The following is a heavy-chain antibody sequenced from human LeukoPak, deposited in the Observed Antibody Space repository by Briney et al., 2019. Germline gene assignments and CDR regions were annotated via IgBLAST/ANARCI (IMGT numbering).Heavy chain of an antibody. V-gene: IGHV3-30*18. CDR1: GFTFSSYW. D-gene: IGHD2-2*01. Sequence: PGGSLRLSCAASGFTFSSYWMHWVRQAPGKGLEWVAVISYDGRNIHYPDSVKGRFTISRDISTDTLWLQMDSLRTEDTAVYYCAKGPLRGTAAAIDYWGQGTLVTVSS. J-gene: IGHJ4*02. CDR3: AKGPLRGTAAAIDY. CDR2: ISYDGRNI.